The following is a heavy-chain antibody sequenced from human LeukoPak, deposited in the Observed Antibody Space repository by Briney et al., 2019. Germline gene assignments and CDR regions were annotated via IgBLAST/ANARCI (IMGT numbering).Heavy chain of an antibody. V-gene: IGHV3-48*02. CDR3: VRGYPLGVATFDS. CDR2: ISHNSRTM. D-gene: IGHD3-10*01. Sequence: PGGSLRLSCAASGFTFSSYSMNWVRQAPGKGLEWVSYISHNSRTMHYADSVKGRLTISRDGAKNSLFLQMNSLRDEDTAVYYCVRGYPLGVATFDSWGQGTLVIVSS. J-gene: IGHJ4*02. CDR1: GFTFSSYS.